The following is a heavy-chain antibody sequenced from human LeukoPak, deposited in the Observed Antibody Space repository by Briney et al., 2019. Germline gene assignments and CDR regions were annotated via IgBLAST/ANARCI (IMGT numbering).Heavy chain of an antibody. Sequence: GGSLRLSCAASGFTFSSYELSWVRQAPGTGLEWVSAISGGGVRTYYAASVKGRLTISRNNSKNTLCMQMNSLRAEDTAVYYCAKVGWTNGPLRSDCWGQGTLVTVSS. CDR3: AKVGWTNGPLRSDC. J-gene: IGHJ4*02. D-gene: IGHD2-8*01. CDR1: GFTFSSYE. V-gene: IGHV3-23*01. CDR2: ISGGGVRT.